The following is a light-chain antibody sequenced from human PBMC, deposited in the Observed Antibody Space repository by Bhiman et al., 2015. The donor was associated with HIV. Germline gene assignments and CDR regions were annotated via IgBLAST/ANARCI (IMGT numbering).Light chain of an antibody. CDR2: GKN. Sequence: LTQPPSVSESPGKTISISCTRSSGSIASNYVQWYQQKPGQAPVLVIYGKNNRPSGIPDRFSASSSGNIASLTITGAQAEDEADYYCHSRDSSGYHVVFGGGTKLTVL. J-gene: IGLJ2*01. CDR1: SGSIASNY. V-gene: IGLV3-19*01. CDR3: HSRDSSGYHVV.